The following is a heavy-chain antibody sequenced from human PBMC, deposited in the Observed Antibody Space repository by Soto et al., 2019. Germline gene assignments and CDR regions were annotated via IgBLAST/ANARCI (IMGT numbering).Heavy chain of an antibody. J-gene: IGHJ4*02. D-gene: IGHD2-21*02. V-gene: IGHV4-38-2*02. Sequence: PSETLSLTCAVSGYSISSGYYWGRIRQPPGKGLEWIGSIYHSGSTYYNPSLKSLVTISVDTSKNQFSLKLSSVTAADTAVYYCARDFPTYCGGDCPIPSFDYWGQGTLVTVSS. CDR1: GYSISSGYY. CDR3: ARDFPTYCGGDCPIPSFDY. CDR2: IYHSGST.